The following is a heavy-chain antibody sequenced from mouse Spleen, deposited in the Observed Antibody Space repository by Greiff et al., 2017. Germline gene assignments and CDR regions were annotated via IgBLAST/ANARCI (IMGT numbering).Heavy chain of an antibody. Sequence: EVKLMESGPELVKPGASVKIPCKASGYTFTDYNMDWVKQSHGKSLEWIGDINPNNGGTIYNQKFKGKATLTVDKSSSTAYMELRSLTSEDTAVYYCARRTYYSNYNYFDYWGQGTTLTVSS. CDR1: GYTFTDYN. J-gene: IGHJ2*01. D-gene: IGHD2-5*01. V-gene: IGHV1-18*01. CDR2: INPNNGGT. CDR3: ARRTYYSNYNYFDY.